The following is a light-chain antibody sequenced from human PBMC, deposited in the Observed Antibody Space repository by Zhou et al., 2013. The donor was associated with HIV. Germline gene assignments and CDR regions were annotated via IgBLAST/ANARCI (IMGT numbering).Light chain of an antibody. CDR2: DAS. J-gene: IGKJ4*01. V-gene: IGKV3-11*01. CDR1: QSVSRH. CDR3: QQRSNWPLT. Sequence: EIVLTQSPATLSLSPGERATLSCRASQSVSRHLAWYQQKPGQAPRLLIYDASNRATGIPARFSGGGSGTDFTLTISTLEPEDFAVYYCQQRSNWPLTFGGGTKVDI.